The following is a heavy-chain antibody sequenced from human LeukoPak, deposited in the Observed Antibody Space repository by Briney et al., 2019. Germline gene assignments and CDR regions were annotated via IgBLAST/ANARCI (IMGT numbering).Heavy chain of an antibody. CDR3: ARGRITFGD. CDR1: GGSISSGSYY. J-gene: IGHJ4*02. CDR2: IYTSGST. D-gene: IGHD3-16*01. V-gene: IGHV4-61*02. Sequence: SQTLSLTCTVSGGSISSGSYYWSWIRQPAGKGLEWIGRIYTSGSTNYNPSLKSRVTISVDTSKNQFSLKLSSVTAADTAVYYCARGRITFGDWGQGTLVTVSS.